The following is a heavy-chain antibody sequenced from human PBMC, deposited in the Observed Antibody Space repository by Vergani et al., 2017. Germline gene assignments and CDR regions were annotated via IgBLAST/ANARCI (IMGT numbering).Heavy chain of an antibody. J-gene: IGHJ5*02. CDR3: AKGTGWRFDP. V-gene: IGHV4-4*03. CDR2: VSHDGTT. D-gene: IGHD6-19*01. CDR1: SGSNSIIHW. Sequence: QLHLQESGPGLVKPPGTLSLTCAVSSGSNSIIHWCSWVRQPPGKGLEWIGEVSHDGTTNYNPSLKRRVTISVDKSKNQFSLKRTSVTAADTAVYYCAKGTGWRFDPWGQGTLVTVSS.